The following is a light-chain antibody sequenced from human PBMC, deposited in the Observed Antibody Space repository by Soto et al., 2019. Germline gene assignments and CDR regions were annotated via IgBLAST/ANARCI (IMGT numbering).Light chain of an antibody. CDR2: DVS. V-gene: IGLV2-14*01. Sequence: QSALTQPASVSGSPGQSITISCTGTSSDVGGYNYVSWYQQHPGKAPKLMIYDVSNQPSGVSNRFSGSKSGNTASLTISGRQDEDEADYYCSSYTSSSTLVVFGGGTKVTVL. CDR3: SSYTSSSTLVV. J-gene: IGLJ2*01. CDR1: SSDVGGYNY.